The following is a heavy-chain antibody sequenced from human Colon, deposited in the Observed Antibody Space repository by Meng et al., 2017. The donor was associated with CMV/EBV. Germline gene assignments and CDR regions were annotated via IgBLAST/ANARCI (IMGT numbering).Heavy chain of an antibody. CDR2: INHSGST. D-gene: IGHD5-12*01. J-gene: IGHJ4*02. V-gene: IGHV4-34*01. CDR1: GEFFSGFY. Sequence: QGQLQQWGRGRLEPSEPLSLTCAVYGEFFSGFYWSWIRQPPGKGLEWIGEINHSGSTNYNPSLKSRVTISVDTSKNQFSLKLSSVTAADTAVYYCARAPDIGGRPPGPFQYWSQGALVTVSS. CDR3: ARAPDIGGRPPGPFQY.